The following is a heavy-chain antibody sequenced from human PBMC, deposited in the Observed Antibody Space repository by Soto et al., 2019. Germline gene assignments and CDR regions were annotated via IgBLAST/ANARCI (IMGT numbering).Heavy chain of an antibody. CDR3: ARHQSHSSSYVDP. Sequence: PSETLSLTSTVSGCAISISSYYWEWTRQPPGKGLEWIGSIYYSGSTYYNPSLKSRVTISVDTSKNQFSLKLSSVTAADTAVYYCARHQSHSSSYVDPWGQGTLVTVS. CDR1: GCAISISSYY. V-gene: IGHV4-39*01. J-gene: IGHJ5*02. CDR2: IYYSGST. D-gene: IGHD6-13*01.